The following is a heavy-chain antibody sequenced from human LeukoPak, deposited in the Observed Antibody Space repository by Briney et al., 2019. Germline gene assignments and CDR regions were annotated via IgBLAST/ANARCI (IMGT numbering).Heavy chain of an antibody. Sequence: SETLSLTCTVSGASTRSSYWSWIRQPPGKGLEWIGYISYTGSTNYNPSLKSRVSSSVDTSKNQFSLELSSVTAEDTALYYCAKDPSGYFDQSGIDVWGQGTTVTVSS. J-gene: IGHJ6*02. CDR3: AKDPSGYFDQSGIDV. CDR1: GASTRSSY. D-gene: IGHD3-9*01. CDR2: ISYTGST. V-gene: IGHV4-59*01.